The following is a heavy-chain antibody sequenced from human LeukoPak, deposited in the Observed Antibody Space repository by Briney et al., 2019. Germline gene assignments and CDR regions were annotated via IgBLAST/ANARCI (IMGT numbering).Heavy chain of an antibody. CDR3: ARSVGYCSSASCYVNWFDP. J-gene: IGHJ5*02. CDR1: GGSISSYY. D-gene: IGHD2-2*01. V-gene: IGHV4-4*07. CDR2: IYASGGT. Sequence: SETLSLTCTVSGGSISSYYWSWIRQPAGKGLEWIGRIYASGGTNYNPSLKSRLTISVDKSKNQFSPRLSSVTAADTAVYYCARSVGYCSSASCYVNWFDPWGQGTLVTVSS.